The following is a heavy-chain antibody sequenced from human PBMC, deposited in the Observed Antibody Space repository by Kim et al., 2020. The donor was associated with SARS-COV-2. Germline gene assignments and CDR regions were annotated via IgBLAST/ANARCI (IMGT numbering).Heavy chain of an antibody. J-gene: IGHJ4*02. D-gene: IGHD3-22*01. V-gene: IGHV4-31*02. CDR3: ASYYDSSGVFDY. Sequence: FHNPSLKSRVSLSVDPSENPFSLKLSSVTAADTAVYYCASYYDSSGVFDYWGQGTLVTVSS.